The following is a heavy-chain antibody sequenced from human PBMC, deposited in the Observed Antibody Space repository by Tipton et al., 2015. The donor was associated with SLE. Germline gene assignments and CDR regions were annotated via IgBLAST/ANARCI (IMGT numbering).Heavy chain of an antibody. J-gene: IGHJ4*02. CDR3: ARSSSVRTLLWPTLAY. D-gene: IGHD2/OR15-2a*01. Sequence: LRLSCSVSGHSISSGFYWGWIRQSPGKGLVWFGSFYHRGTTYYNPSLKSRVTITADTSKNHLSLNLTSVTAADTPVYFCARSSSVRTLLWPTLAYWGQGPLVIVSS. V-gene: IGHV4-38-2*01. CDR1: GHSISSGFY. CDR2: FYHRGTT.